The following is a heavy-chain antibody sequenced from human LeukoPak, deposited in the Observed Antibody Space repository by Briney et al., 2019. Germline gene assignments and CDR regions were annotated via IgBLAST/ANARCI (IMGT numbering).Heavy chain of an antibody. Sequence: GGSLRLAWAADGFTFDDYGMSWGRHAQGKGLEWASGINWNGGSTGYADSVKGRFTISRDNAKNSMYLQMNSLRAEDTALYYCAKGGLLEGHDAFDIWGQGTMVTVSS. V-gene: IGHV3-20*04. CDR3: AKGGLLEGHDAFDI. CDR2: INWNGGST. D-gene: IGHD2/OR15-2a*01. CDR1: GFTFDDYG. J-gene: IGHJ3*02.